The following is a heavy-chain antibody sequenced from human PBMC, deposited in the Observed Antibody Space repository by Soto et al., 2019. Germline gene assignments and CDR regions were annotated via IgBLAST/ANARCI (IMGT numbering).Heavy chain of an antibody. D-gene: IGHD6-6*01. CDR1: GFIFSNNA. Sequence: HPGGSLRLSCVGSGFIFSNNAMSWVRQAPGKGLEWVSAISGSGGSTYYADSVKGRFTISRDNSKNTLYLQMNSLRAEDTAVYYCAKRRRSSIAARRGYGMDVWGQGTTVTVSS. V-gene: IGHV3-23*01. CDR3: AKRRRSSIAARRGYGMDV. CDR2: ISGSGGST. J-gene: IGHJ6*02.